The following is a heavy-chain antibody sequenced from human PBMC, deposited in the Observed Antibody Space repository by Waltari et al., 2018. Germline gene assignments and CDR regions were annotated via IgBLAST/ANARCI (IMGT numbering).Heavy chain of an antibody. CDR1: GFSMTRSS. V-gene: IGHV4-38-2*02. CDR3: AGEKARYGFDV. Sequence: QLQESGPGLVKPSETLSLTCSVSGFSMTRSSWAWIRQPPGKGLEWIGGVFHTGSPSYNPSLKSRVTISVDSSKNQFTLRLTAVTAADTAVYYCAGEKARYGFDVWGQGTTVTVSS. J-gene: IGHJ6*02. CDR2: VFHTGSP.